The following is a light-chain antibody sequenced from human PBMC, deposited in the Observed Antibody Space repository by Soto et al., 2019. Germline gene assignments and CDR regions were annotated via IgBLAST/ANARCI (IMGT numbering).Light chain of an antibody. V-gene: IGLV1-40*01. CDR1: SSNIGGGYD. Sequence: QAVLTQPPSVSGAPGQRVTISCTGSSSNIGGGYDVHWYQQLPGTAPKLLIYGNSNRPSWVPDRFSGSKSGTSASLAITWLQAEDEADYDCQSYDSSLSGWVFGGGTKVTVL. CDR2: GNS. CDR3: QSYDSSLSGWV. J-gene: IGLJ3*02.